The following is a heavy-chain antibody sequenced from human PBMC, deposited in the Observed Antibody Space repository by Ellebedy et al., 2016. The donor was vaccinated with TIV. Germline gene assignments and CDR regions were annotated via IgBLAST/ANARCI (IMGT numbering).Heavy chain of an antibody. CDR3: ARERRDGYMPRFDP. D-gene: IGHD5-24*01. J-gene: IGHJ5*02. V-gene: IGHV3-23*01. Sequence: PGGSLRLSCAASGFTFSSYAMSWVRQAPGKGLEWVSAISGSGGSTYYADSVKGRFTISRDNSKNTVYLQMSGLRPEDPAVYFCARERRDGYMPRFDPWGQGTLVTVSS. CDR1: GFTFSSYA. CDR2: ISGSGGST.